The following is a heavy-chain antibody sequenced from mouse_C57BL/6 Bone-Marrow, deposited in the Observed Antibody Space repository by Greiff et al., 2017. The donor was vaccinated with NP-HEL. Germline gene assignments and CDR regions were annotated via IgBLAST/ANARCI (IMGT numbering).Heavy chain of an antibody. J-gene: IGHJ1*03. Sequence: QVQLQQPGAELVMPGASVKLSCKASGYTFTSYWMHWVKQRPGQGLEWIGEIDPSDSYTNYNQKFKGKSTLTVDKSSSTDYMQLSSLTSEDSAVYYCARRLGYYGSNYWYFDVWGTGTTVTVSS. V-gene: IGHV1-69*01. CDR3: ARRLGYYGSNYWYFDV. CDR1: GYTFTSYW. D-gene: IGHD1-1*01. CDR2: IDPSDSYT.